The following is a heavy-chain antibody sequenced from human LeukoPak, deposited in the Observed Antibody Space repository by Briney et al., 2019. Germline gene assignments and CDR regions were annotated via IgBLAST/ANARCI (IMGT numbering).Heavy chain of an antibody. V-gene: IGHV3-30*02. J-gene: IGHJ4*02. D-gene: IGHD3-10*01. CDR1: GFTFSSYA. Sequence: GGPLRLSCAASGFTFSSYAMHWVRQAPGKGLEWVAFIRYDGSNKYYADSVKSRFTISRDNSKNTLYLQMNSLRAEDTAVYYCARDVYYGSGSPRLDYWGQGTLVTVSS. CDR2: IRYDGSNK. CDR3: ARDVYYGSGSPRLDY.